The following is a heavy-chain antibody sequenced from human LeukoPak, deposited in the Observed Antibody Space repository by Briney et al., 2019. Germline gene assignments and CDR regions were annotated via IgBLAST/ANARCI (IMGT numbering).Heavy chain of an antibody. CDR2: IIPILGIA. D-gene: IGHD5-12*01. J-gene: IGHJ4*02. CDR3: ASSVGYSGYGSDY. V-gene: IGHV1-69*04. Sequence: ASVKVSCKASGGTFSSYAISWVRQAPGQGLEWMGRIIPILGIANYAQKFQGRVTITADKSTSTAYMELSSLRSEDTAVYYCASSVGYSGYGSDYWGQGTLVTVSS. CDR1: GGTFSSYA.